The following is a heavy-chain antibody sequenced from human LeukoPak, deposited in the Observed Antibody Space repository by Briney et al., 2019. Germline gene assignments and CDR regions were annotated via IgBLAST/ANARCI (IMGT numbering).Heavy chain of an antibody. D-gene: IGHD5-18*01. V-gene: IGHV3-30-3*01. J-gene: IGHJ4*02. Sequence: GGSLRLSCAASGFTFSSYAMSWVRQAPGKGLEWVAVISYDGSNKYYADSVKGRFTISRDNSKNTLYLQMNSLRSEDTAVYYCASDSYGYSHPTLWDYWGQGTLVTVSS. CDR2: ISYDGSNK. CDR1: GFTFSSYA. CDR3: ASDSYGYSHPTLWDY.